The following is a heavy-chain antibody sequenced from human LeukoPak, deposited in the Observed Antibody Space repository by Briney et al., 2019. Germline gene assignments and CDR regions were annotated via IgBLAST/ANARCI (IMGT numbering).Heavy chain of an antibody. J-gene: IGHJ5*02. Sequence: PSETLSLTCTVSGDSIRSYYWSWIRQPAGKGLEWIGRIYSSGSTNYNPSLESRVTILVDNSKNQFSLKLRSVTAAATALYYCAKQLGGWFDPWGQGTLVTVSS. V-gene: IGHV4-4*07. CDR3: AKQLGGWFDP. D-gene: IGHD3-16*01. CDR2: IYSSGST. CDR1: GDSIRSYY.